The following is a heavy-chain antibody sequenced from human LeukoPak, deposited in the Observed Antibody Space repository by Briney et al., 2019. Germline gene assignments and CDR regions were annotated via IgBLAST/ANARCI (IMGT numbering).Heavy chain of an antibody. CDR3: ARDRYGSGTFNNY. D-gene: IGHD3-10*01. V-gene: IGHV1-2*02. Sequence: ASVKVSCKASGYTFTGYYMHWVRQAPGQGLEWMGWINPNSGGTNYAQKLQGRVTMTTDTSTSTAYMELRSLRSNDTAVYYCARDRYGSGTFNNYWGQGTLVTVSS. J-gene: IGHJ4*02. CDR2: INPNSGGT. CDR1: GYTFTGYY.